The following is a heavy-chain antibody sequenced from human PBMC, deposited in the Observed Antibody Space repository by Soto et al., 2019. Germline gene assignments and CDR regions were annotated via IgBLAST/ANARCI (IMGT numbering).Heavy chain of an antibody. D-gene: IGHD6-13*01. CDR1: GFTFSSFA. V-gene: IGHV3-23*01. J-gene: IGHJ4*02. CDR3: ARGFSAGKGSTPDF. CDR2: ISGSGGST. Sequence: LRLSCAASGFTFSSFAMSWVRQAPGKGPDWVSAISGSGGSTYSADSVKGRFTISRDNSKNTLYLQMSSLRAEDTAVYYCARGFSAGKGSTPDFWGQGSLVTVYS.